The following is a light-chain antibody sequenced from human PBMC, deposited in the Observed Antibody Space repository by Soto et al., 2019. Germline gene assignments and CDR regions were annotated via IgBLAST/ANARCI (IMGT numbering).Light chain of an antibody. CDR3: QHMRT. V-gene: IGKV1-5*03. CDR1: QSISSW. J-gene: IGKJ1*01. Sequence: DIQMTQSPSTLSASVGDRVTITCRASQSISSWLAWYQQKPGKAPKLLIYKASSLESGVPSRFSGSGSGTEFTLTISSLQPDDFPTYYCQHMRTFGPGTQVDIK. CDR2: KAS.